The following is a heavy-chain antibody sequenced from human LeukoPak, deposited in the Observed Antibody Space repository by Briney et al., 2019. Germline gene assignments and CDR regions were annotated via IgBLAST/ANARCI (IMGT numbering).Heavy chain of an antibody. CDR1: GGSISSSSYY. V-gene: IGHV4-39*01. CDR3: ARISSSNWYNERGAFDV. Sequence: SETLSLTCTVSGGSISSSSYYWGWIRQPPGKGLEWIGSIYYSGSTYYNPSLKSRVTISVDTSKNQFSLKLSSVTAADTAVYYCARISSSNWYNERGAFDVWGQGTMVTVSS. D-gene: IGHD6-13*01. J-gene: IGHJ3*01. CDR2: IYYSGST.